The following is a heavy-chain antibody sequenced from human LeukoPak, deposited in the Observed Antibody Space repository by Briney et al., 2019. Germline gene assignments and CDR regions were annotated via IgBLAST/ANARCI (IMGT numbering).Heavy chain of an antibody. V-gene: IGHV3-53*01. D-gene: IGHD4-23*01. CDR3: SSGGNSVFDY. Sequence: PGGSLRLSCAASGFTFSSNYMTWVRQAPGKGLEWVSFIYSGGSTYYADSVKGRFTISRDNSKNTLYLQMNRRRGEDTAVDYCSSGGNSVFDYWGHGTLVTVSS. CDR1: GFTFSSNY. J-gene: IGHJ4*01. CDR2: IYSGGST.